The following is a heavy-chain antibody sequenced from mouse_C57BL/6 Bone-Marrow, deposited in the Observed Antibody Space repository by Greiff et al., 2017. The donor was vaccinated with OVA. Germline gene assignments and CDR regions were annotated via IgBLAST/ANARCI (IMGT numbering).Heavy chain of an antibody. D-gene: IGHD1-1*01. V-gene: IGHV1-87*01. CDR2: GQGLEWIG. CDR3: AEDSAVDDCAGGIYYYGSLDY. J-gene: IGHJ2*01. Sequence: VQLVESGPELARPWASVKISCQAFYTFSRRVHFAIRDTNYWMQWVKQRPGQGLEWIGAIYPGNGDTSYYQKFKGKATLTSDKDSSTASMQLSSLTAEDSAVDDCAGGIYYYGSLDYWGQGTTLTVSS. CDR1: YTFSRRVH.